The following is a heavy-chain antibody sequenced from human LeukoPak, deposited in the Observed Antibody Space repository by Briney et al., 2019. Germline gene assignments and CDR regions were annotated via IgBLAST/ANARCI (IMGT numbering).Heavy chain of an antibody. CDR2: IKQDGSEK. V-gene: IGHV3-7*03. CDR1: GLTFSNYW. J-gene: IGHJ4*02. CDR3: ARDGFGTGSN. Sequence: GSLRLSCAASGLTFSNYWMDWVRQAPGKGLEWVANIKQDGSEKNYVDSVKGRFIISRDNAKNSLYLQMNTLRADDTAVYYCARDGFGTGSNWGQGTLVTVSS. D-gene: IGHD3-16*01.